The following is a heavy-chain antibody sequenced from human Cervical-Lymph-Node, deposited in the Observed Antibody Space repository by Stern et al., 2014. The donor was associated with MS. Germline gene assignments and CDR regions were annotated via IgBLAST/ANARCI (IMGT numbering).Heavy chain of an antibody. J-gene: IGHJ4*02. CDR1: GYTLTELS. CDR2: FDPEDGET. CDR3: ATDRQYGYSYGY. D-gene: IGHD5-18*01. V-gene: IGHV1-24*01. Sequence: VQLVESGAEVKKPGASVKVCCKVSGYTLTELSMHWVRPAPGQRLEWVGGFDPEDGETIYAQKFQGRVTMTEDTSTDTAYMELSSLRSEDTAVYYCATDRQYGYSYGYWGQGTLVTVSS.